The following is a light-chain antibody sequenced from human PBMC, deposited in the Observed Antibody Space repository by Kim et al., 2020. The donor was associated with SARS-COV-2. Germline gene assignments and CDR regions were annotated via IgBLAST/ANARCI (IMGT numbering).Light chain of an antibody. J-gene: IGKJ2*02. CDR3: QQYANWHPCT. Sequence: DIMMTQSPATLSVSPGESATLSCRASQTVSSNLAWYQQKPGQAPRLLIYGAFTRAAGIPVRFTGSGSGTEFTLTISSLQSEDSAIYYCQQYANWHPCTFGQGTKLEI. CDR1: QTVSSN. V-gene: IGKV3-15*01. CDR2: GAF.